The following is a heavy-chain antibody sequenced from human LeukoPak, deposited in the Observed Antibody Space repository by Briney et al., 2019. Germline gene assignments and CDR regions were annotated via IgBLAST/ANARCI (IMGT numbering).Heavy chain of an antibody. CDR1: GFTSSESW. D-gene: IGHD1-26*01. CDR2: IKPDGSEE. V-gene: IGHV3-7*03. J-gene: IGHJ4*02. Sequence: GGSLRLSCAVSGFTSSESWMSWLRQAPGKGLEWVANIKPDGSEEYYVDSVKGRFSISRDNAQNSLYLQMNSLKVEDTAMYYCATFPTTKIDYWGQGTLVTVSS. CDR3: ATFPTTKIDY.